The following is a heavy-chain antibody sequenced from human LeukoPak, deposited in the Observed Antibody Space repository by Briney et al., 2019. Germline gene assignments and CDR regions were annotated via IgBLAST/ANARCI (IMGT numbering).Heavy chain of an antibody. D-gene: IGHD6-19*01. CDR3: TRDLAAVPGPRMDV. V-gene: IGHV3-7*03. J-gene: IGHJ6*02. CDR2: INPDGSER. CDR1: GFSFSSYY. Sequence: GGSLRLSCAASGFSFSSYYMSWVRQAPGKGLEWVALINPDGSERYYVDSVEGRFTISRDNARNSLYLQMDSLRDDDTAMYFCTRDLAAVPGPRMDVWGQGTTVTVSS.